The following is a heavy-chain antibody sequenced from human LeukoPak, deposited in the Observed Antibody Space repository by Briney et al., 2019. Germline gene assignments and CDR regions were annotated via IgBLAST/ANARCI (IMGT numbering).Heavy chain of an antibody. V-gene: IGHV3-7*01. CDR3: AREVACSGGSCSTGLFNY. Sequence: GGSLRLSCAASGFTFSSYWMSWVRQAPGRGPEWVANIMQDGSDKYYVDSVKGRFTISRDNAKNSLYLQMNSLRAEDTAVYYCAREVACSGGSCSTGLFNYWGQGTLVTVSS. CDR2: IMQDGSDK. J-gene: IGHJ4*02. CDR1: GFTFSSYW. D-gene: IGHD2-15*01.